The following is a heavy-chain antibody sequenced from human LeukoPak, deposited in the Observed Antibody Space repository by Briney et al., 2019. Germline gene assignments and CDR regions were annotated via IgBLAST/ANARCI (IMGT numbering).Heavy chain of an antibody. Sequence: GGSLRLPCAASGFTFSSYSMNWVRQAPGKGLEWVSYISSSSSTIYYADSVKGRFTISRDNAKNSLYLQMNSLRAEDTAVYYCARGDYYDSSGYRRFDIWGQGTMVTVSS. CDR1: GFTFSSYS. CDR3: ARGDYYDSSGYRRFDI. D-gene: IGHD3-22*01. V-gene: IGHV3-48*04. J-gene: IGHJ3*02. CDR2: ISSSSSTI.